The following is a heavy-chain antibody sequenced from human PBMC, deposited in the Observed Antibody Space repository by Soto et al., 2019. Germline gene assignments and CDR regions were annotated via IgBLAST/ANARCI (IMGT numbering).Heavy chain of an antibody. V-gene: IGHV3-23*01. CDR1: GFTFSTYA. J-gene: IGHJ3*02. CDR3: AKGGPVMVYAIFAFDI. CDR2: IGGSGGST. D-gene: IGHD2-8*01. Sequence: GGSLRLSCAASGFTFSTYAMSWVRQAPGKGLEWVSAIGGSGGSTYYADSVKGRFTISRDNSKNTLYLQMNSLRAEDTAVYYCAKGGPVMVYAIFAFDIWGQGTGVTVAS.